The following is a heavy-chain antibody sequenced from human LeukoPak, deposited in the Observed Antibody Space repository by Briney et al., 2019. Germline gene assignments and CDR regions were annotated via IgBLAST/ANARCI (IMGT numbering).Heavy chain of an antibody. V-gene: IGHV1-2*02. Sequence: ASVKVSCKASGYTFTGYYMHWVRQAPGQGREWMGWINPNSGGTNYAQKFQGRVTMTRDTSISTAYMELSRLRSDDTAVYYCARDEKKYCSGGSCPAYFDYWGQGTLVTVSS. CDR2: INPNSGGT. J-gene: IGHJ4*02. CDR3: ARDEKKYCSGGSCPAYFDY. CDR1: GYTFTGYY. D-gene: IGHD2-15*01.